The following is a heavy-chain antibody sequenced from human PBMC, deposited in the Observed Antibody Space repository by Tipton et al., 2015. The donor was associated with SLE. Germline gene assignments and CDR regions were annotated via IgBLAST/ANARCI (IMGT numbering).Heavy chain of an antibody. D-gene: IGHD4-17*01. J-gene: IGHJ4*02. CDR3: AKDYNHDNADYN. Sequence: TLSLTCTVSGGSISNYSWSWIRQPPGRGLEWIGSIYHSGNTYSNPSLKSRLTISVDTSKNHFSLKLTSVTAADTAMYYCAKDYNHDNADYNWGQGTLVIVSS. V-gene: IGHV4-59*01. CDR2: IYHSGNT. CDR1: GGSISNYS.